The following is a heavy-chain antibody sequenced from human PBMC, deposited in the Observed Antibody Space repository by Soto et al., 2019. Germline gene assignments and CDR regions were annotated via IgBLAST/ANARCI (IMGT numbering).Heavy chain of an antibody. CDR2: IYYSGST. D-gene: IGHD6-13*01. CDR1: GGSISSSSYY. J-gene: IGHJ5*02. V-gene: IGHV4-39*01. Sequence: SETLSLTCTVSGGSISSSSYYWGWIRQPPGKGLEWIGSIYYSGSTYYNPSLKSRVTISVDTSKNQFSLKLSSVTAADTAVYYCARRDHSSSWYFVGWFDPWGQGTLVTVSS. CDR3: ARRDHSSSWYFVGWFDP.